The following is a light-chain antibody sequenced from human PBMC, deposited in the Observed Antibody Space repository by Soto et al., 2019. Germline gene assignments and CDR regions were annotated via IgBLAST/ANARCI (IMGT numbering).Light chain of an antibody. V-gene: IGKV1-33*01. J-gene: IGKJ5*01. CDR2: DAS. CDR1: QDINNY. CDR3: QQYGFLVT. Sequence: DIQMTESPSSLSASVGDRVTITCQASQDINNYLNWYQQKPGKATEIMIYDASNLQTGVPARFSGSRSATPFPFPISSLQPEDIATDVCQQYGFLVTIGQGKRLEIK.